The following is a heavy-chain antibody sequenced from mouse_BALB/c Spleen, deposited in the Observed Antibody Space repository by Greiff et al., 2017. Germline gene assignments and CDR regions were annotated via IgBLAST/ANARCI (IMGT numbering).Heavy chain of an antibody. CDR1: GYSITSDYA. V-gene: IGHV3-2*02. D-gene: IGHD2-4*01. CDR2: ISYSGST. Sequence: EVQLQQSGPGLVKPSQSLSLTCTVTGYSITSDYAWNWIRQFPGNKLEWMGYISYSGSTSYNPSLKSRISITRDTSKNQFFLQLNSVTTEDTATYYCARGGVMITTSAWFAYWGQGTLVTVSA. CDR3: ARGGVMITTSAWFAY. J-gene: IGHJ3*01.